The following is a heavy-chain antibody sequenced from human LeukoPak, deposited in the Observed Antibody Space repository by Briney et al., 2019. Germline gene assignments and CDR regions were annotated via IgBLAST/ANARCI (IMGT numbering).Heavy chain of an antibody. V-gene: IGHV1-2*02. D-gene: IGHD1-1*01. CDR2: INPNSGGT. J-gene: IGHJ5*02. CDR3: ARDRSRTAGTTGGKKYNWFDP. Sequence: GASVKVSCKASGYTFTGYYMHWVRQAPGQGLEWMGWINPNSGGTNYAQKFQGRVTITRDTSISTAYMELSRLRSDDTAVYYCARDRSRTAGTTGGKKYNWFDPWGQGTLVTVSS. CDR1: GYTFTGYY.